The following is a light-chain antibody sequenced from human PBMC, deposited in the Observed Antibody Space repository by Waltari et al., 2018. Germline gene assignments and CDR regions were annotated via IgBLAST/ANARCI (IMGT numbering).Light chain of an antibody. V-gene: IGLV2-23*01. CDR2: EAS. J-gene: IGLJ3*02. CDR3: CSYAGSGSWV. Sequence: QSALTQPASVSGSPGQSISISCIGTSRDVGPYNLVSWYQHHPGKAPKLIVFEASKRPSGVSNRFSGSKAANTAALIISGVQADDEADYYCCSYAGSGSWVFGGGTKVTVI. CDR1: SRDVGPYNL.